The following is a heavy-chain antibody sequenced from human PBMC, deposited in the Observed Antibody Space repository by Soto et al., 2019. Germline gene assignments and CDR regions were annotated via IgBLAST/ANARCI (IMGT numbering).Heavy chain of an antibody. CDR3: AAGKVPLTLILGNWFDP. Sequence: PSETLSLTCAVYGGSFSGYYWSWIRQPPGKGLEWIGEINHSGSTNYNPSLKSRVTISVDTSKNQFSLKLSSVTAADTAVYYCAAGKVPLTLILGNWFDPWGQGTLVTVSS. CDR2: INHSGST. CDR1: GGSFSGYY. D-gene: IGHD3-22*01. V-gene: IGHV4-34*01. J-gene: IGHJ5*02.